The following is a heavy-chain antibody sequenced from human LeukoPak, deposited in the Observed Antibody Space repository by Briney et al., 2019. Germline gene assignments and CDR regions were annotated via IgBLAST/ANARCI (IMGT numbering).Heavy chain of an antibody. CDR3: ARDRRVYTVAGPWYFDL. J-gene: IGHJ2*01. V-gene: IGHV4-59*01. D-gene: IGHD6-19*01. CDR2: IYYSGST. Sequence: PSETLSLTCTVSGGSISSYYWSWIRQPPGKGLEWIGYIYYSGSTNYNPSLKSRVTISVDTSKNQFSLKLSSVTAADTAVYYCARDRRVYTVAGPWYFDLWGGGTLVTVSS. CDR1: GGSISSYY.